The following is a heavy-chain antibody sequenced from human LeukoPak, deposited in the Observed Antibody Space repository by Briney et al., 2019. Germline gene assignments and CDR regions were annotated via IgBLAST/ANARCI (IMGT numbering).Heavy chain of an antibody. D-gene: IGHD1-1*01. Sequence: PSETLSLTCTVSGDSISSGSYYWSWIRQPAGRGLEWIGRIYTTGSTNYSPSLKSRVTISVDTSKNQFSLKLSSVTAADTAVYYCAREPGQLDYWGQGTLVTVSS. CDR3: AREPGQLDY. V-gene: IGHV4-61*02. J-gene: IGHJ4*02. CDR1: GDSISSGSYY. CDR2: IYTTGST.